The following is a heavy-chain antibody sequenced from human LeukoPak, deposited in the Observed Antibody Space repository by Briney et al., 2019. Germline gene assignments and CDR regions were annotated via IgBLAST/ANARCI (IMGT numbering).Heavy chain of an antibody. CDR2: ISGDSRYI. CDR3: ARGPFSSSWSDFDY. D-gene: IGHD6-13*01. J-gene: IGHJ4*02. V-gene: IGHV3-21*06. Sequence: GGSLRLSCAASGFTFSDYSLNWVRQAPGKGLEWVSCISGDSRYIYYADSVKGRSTISRDNAQNSLYLHMSSPRAEDTAVYYCARGPFSSSWSDFDYWGQGTLVTVSS. CDR1: GFTFSDYS.